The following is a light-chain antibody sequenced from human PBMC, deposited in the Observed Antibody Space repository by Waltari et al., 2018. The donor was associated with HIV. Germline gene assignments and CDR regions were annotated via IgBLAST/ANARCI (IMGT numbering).Light chain of an antibody. CDR3: QSGDSSGTYWV. CDR1: ALPKHT. Sequence: SYEVNPPPSVSVSPGHKATIPCSGAALPKHTAYLYQQKPGQAPTLVIYKDTERPSGIPERFSGSSSGTIVTLTISGVQAEDEADYYCQSGDSSGTYWVFGGGTKLTV. CDR2: KDT. V-gene: IGLV3-25*03. J-gene: IGLJ3*02.